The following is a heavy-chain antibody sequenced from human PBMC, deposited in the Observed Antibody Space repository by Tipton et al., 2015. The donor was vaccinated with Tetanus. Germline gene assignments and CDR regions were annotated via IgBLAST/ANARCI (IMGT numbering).Heavy chain of an antibody. CDR2: IYYSGST. V-gene: IGHV4-31*03. Sequence: KPTQTLSLTCTVSGGSISRGGYYWSWIRQHPGKGLEWIGDIYYSGSTYYNPSLKSRVTISVDTSKNQFSLKLNSVTAADTAVYYCARDQARGARGWNYFDFWGQGTLVTVSS. CDR3: ARDQARGARGWNYFDF. J-gene: IGHJ4*02. CDR1: GGSISRGGYY. D-gene: IGHD1-26*01.